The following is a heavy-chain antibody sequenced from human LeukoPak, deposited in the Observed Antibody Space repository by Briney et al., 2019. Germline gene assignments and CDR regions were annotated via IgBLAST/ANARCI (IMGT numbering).Heavy chain of an antibody. V-gene: IGHV5-10-1*01. Sequence: GESLKISCKGSGYSFTGYWISWVRQMPGKGLEWMGRIDPSDSYTNYSPSFQGHVTISADKSISTAYLQWSSLKASDTAMYYCARQGLDSSGYYPGTFDIWGQGTMVTVSS. D-gene: IGHD3-22*01. CDR3: ARQGLDSSGYYPGTFDI. CDR1: GYSFTGYW. J-gene: IGHJ3*02. CDR2: IDPSDSYT.